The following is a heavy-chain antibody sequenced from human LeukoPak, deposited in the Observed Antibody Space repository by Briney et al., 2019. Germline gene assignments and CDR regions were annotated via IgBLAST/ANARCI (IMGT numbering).Heavy chain of an antibody. Sequence: GESLKISCKGSGYRFSSYWIAWVRRMPGKGLEWVGVIYPGDSDTRYCPSFQGQVFISVDNSISTAYLHWNSLKASDTAMYYCANLLSGSPPQSLDYWGQGTLVTVAS. D-gene: IGHD1-26*01. CDR3: ANLLSGSPPQSLDY. CDR2: IYPGDSDT. CDR1: GYRFSSYW. V-gene: IGHV5-51*01. J-gene: IGHJ4*02.